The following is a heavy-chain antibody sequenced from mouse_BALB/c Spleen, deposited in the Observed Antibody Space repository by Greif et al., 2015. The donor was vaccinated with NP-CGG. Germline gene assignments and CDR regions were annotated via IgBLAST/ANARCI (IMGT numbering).Heavy chain of an antibody. CDR3: TRGLTFFAY. Sequence: EVMLVESGGGLVKPGGSLKLSCAASGFTFSSYTMSWVRQTPEKRLEWVATISSGGSYTYYPDSVKGRFTISRDNAKNTLYLQMSSLKSEDTAMYYCTRGLTFFAYWGQGTLVTISA. CDR2: ISSGGSYT. J-gene: IGHJ3*01. D-gene: IGHD4-1*01. V-gene: IGHV5-6-4*01. CDR1: GFTFSSYT.